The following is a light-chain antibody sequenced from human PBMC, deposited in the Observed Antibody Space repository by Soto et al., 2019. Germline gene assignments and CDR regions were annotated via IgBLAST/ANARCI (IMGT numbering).Light chain of an antibody. V-gene: IGKV1-27*01. CDR1: QGISNY. CDR2: AAS. J-gene: IGKJ1*01. CDR3: QKYNNAPRT. Sequence: DLQMTQYPSSLSASVGDTVTITCRASQGISNYLAWYQQKPGQVPNLLIYAASTLQSGVPTRFSGSGSGTDFTLTISSLRPEDVATYYCQKYNNAPRTFGQGTKLEI.